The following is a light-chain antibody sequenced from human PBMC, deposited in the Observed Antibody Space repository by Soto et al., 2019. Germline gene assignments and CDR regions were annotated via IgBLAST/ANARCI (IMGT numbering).Light chain of an antibody. CDR2: EVV. CDR1: SSDIGAYDY. J-gene: IGLJ1*01. V-gene: IGLV2-8*01. Sequence: QSALTQPASLSGSPGQSITISCTGTSSDIGAYDYVSWFQQHPGKAPKLMIYEVVQRPSGVPDRFSGSKSGNTASLTVSGLQAADEADYFCKSYAGSNTYVFGSGTKVTVL. CDR3: KSYAGSNTYV.